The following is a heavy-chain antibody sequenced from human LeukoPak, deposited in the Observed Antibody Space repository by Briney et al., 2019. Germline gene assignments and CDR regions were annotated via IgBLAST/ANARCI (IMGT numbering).Heavy chain of an antibody. Sequence: GGSLRLSCAASGFTFSSYAMHWVRQAPGKGLEWVAVISYDGSNKYYADSVKGRFTISRDNSKNTLYLQMNSLRAEDTAVYYCARGIQCSSTSCYAGSTFDYWGQGTLVAVSS. CDR1: GFTFSSYA. CDR3: ARGIQCSSTSCYAGSTFDY. V-gene: IGHV3-30-3*01. CDR2: ISYDGSNK. D-gene: IGHD2-2*01. J-gene: IGHJ4*02.